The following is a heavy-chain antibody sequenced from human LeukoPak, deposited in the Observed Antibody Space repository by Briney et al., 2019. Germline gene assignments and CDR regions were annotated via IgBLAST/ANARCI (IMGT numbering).Heavy chain of an antibody. CDR3: ARTRITMVRGVAYDAFDI. J-gene: IGHJ3*02. D-gene: IGHD3-10*01. CDR2: IYYSGST. CDR1: GGSISSSSYY. V-gene: IGHV4-39*07. Sequence: SETLSLTCTVSGGSISSSSYYWGWTRQPPGKGLEWIESIYYSGSTYYNPSLKSRVTISVDTSKNQFSLKLSSVTAADTAVYYCARTRITMVRGVAYDAFDIWGQGTMVTVSS.